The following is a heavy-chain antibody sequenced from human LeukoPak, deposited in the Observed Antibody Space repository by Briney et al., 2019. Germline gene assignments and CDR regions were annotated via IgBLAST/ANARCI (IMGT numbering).Heavy chain of an antibody. CDR1: GGTFSSYA. J-gene: IGHJ4*02. Sequence: ASVKVSCKASGGTFSSYAISWVRQAPGQGLEWMGGIIPIFGTANYAQKSQGRVTITANESTSTAYMELSSLRSEDTAVYYCARDQTYYYDSSGYTADYWGQGTLVTVSS. CDR3: ARDQTYYYDSSGYTADY. V-gene: IGHV1-69*13. CDR2: IIPIFGTA. D-gene: IGHD3-22*01.